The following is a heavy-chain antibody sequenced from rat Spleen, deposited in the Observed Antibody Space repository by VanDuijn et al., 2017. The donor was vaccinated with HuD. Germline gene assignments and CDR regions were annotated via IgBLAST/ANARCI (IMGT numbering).Heavy chain of an antibody. V-gene: IGHV5-7*01. D-gene: IGHD1-6*01. CDR2: ILYDGGSS. J-gene: IGHJ4*01. CDR1: GFTFSDFN. Sequence: EVQLVESGGGLVQPGRSMKLSCAASGFTFSDFNMAWVRQVPKKGLEWVATILYDGGSSKYRDSMRGRFTISRDKAKSTLYLQMNSLRSEDTATYYCTRAIYTTDYYYAKGYYVMDAWGQGASVTVSS. CDR3: TRAIYTTDYYYAKGYYVMDA.